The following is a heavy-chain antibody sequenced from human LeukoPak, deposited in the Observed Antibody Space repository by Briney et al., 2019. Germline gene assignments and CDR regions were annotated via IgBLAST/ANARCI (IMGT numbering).Heavy chain of an antibody. Sequence: GGSLRLSCAASGFTFDDYGMNWVRQAPGKGLEWVSYISSSGSTIYYADSVKGRFTISRDNAKNSLYLQMNSLRAEDTAVYYCARDGSYYYFDYWGQGTLVTVSS. CDR2: ISSSGSTI. CDR3: ARDGSYYYFDY. CDR1: GFTFDDYG. J-gene: IGHJ4*02. V-gene: IGHV3-48*03. D-gene: IGHD1-26*01.